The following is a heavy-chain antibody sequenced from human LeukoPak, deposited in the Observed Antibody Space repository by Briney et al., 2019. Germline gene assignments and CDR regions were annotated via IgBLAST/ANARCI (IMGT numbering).Heavy chain of an antibody. D-gene: IGHD3-3*01. J-gene: IGHJ6*03. CDR1: GFTFSSYW. CDR2: IEQDGSEK. Sequence: GGSLRLSCAASGFTFSSYWMSWVRQAPGKGLEWVANIEQDGSEKYYVDSVKGRFTISRDNAKNSLYLQMNSLRAEDTAVYYCARDARGYDFWSGYALYYYYMDVWGKGTTVTVSS. V-gene: IGHV3-7*01. CDR3: ARDARGYDFWSGYALYYYYMDV.